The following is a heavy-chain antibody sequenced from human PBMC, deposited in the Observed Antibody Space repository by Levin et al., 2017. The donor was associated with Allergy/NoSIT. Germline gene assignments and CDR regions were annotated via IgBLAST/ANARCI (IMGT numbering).Heavy chain of an antibody. D-gene: IGHD3-3*01. J-gene: IGHJ4*02. CDR1: GFTFDDYA. CDR2: ISWNSGSI. Sequence: GGSLRLSCAASGFTFDDYAMHWVRQAPGKGLEWVSGISWNSGSIGYADSVKGRFTISRDNAKNSLYLQMNSLRAEDTALYYCAKGATIFGLVDYWGQGTLVTVSS. V-gene: IGHV3-9*01. CDR3: AKGATIFGLVDY.